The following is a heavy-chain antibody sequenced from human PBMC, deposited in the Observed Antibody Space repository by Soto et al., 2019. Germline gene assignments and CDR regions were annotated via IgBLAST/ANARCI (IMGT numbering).Heavy chain of an antibody. CDR2: IRYRGGTK. CDR3: AKDVNYDVLAGYYYY. D-gene: IGHD3-9*01. Sequence: GGALRLSCSASGFPLSSRGMHWVRQAPGKGLEWVSTIRYRGGTKYYADSVKGRFTISRDNAQNTLFLQMNRLRAEDTAVYYCAKDVNYDVLAGYYYYWGQGTLVTVSS. J-gene: IGHJ4*02. V-gene: IGHV3-23*01. CDR1: GFPLSSRG.